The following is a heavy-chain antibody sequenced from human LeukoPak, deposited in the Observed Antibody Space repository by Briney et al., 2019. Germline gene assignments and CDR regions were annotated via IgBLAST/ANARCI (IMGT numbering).Heavy chain of an antibody. D-gene: IGHD1-26*01. V-gene: IGHV3-33*01. CDR1: GFTLSSHG. CDR2: IWYDGSKE. CDR3: ARELSFGSLDF. Sequence: GGSLRLSCAASGFTLSSHGMHWVRQAPGKGLEWVALIWYDGSKENYADSVKGRFTISRDLSKNTLNLQMNSLRVEDTAVFYCARELSFGSLDFRGQGTLVTVSS. J-gene: IGHJ4*02.